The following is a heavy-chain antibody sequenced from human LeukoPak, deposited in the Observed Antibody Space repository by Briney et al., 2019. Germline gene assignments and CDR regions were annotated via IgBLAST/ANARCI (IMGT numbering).Heavy chain of an antibody. CDR1: GGSFSDYY. CDR3: ARDHCCSISCHSGAFDI. V-gene: IGHV4-34*01. D-gene: IGHD2-2*01. CDR2: IEHSGST. J-gene: IGHJ3*02. Sequence: TSETLSLTCAVYGGSFSDYYWSWIRQPPGKGLEWIGEIEHSGSTNYNPSLKSRVTISVDTSKNQFSLKLSSVTAADTAVYYCARDHCCSISCHSGAFDIWGQGTMVTVSS.